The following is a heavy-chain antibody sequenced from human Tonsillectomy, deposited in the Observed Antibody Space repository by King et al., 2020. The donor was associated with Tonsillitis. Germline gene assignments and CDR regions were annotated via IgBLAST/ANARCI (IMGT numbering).Heavy chain of an antibody. Sequence: VQLVESGGGVVQPGGSLRLSCAASGFTFSSYGMHWVRQAPGKGLEWVAFIRYDGSNKYYADSVKGRFTISRDNSKNTLYLQMNNLRAEDTAVYYCATTGDYWGQGTLVTVSS. D-gene: IGHD1-14*01. J-gene: IGHJ4*02. CDR3: ATTGDY. CDR1: GFTFSSYG. CDR2: IRYDGSNK. V-gene: IGHV3-30*02.